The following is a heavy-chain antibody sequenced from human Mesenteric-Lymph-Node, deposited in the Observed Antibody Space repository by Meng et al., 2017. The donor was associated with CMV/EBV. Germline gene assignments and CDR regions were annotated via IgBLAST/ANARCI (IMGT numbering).Heavy chain of an antibody. Sequence: ASVKVSCKASGDNFISYDINWVRQATGQGLEWMGWMNPNSGNTGYAQKFQGRVTMTRNTSITTAYMELSSLRSDDTAVYYCARLPPGIAAADTSDYWGQGTLVTVSS. J-gene: IGHJ4*02. CDR1: GDNFISYD. V-gene: IGHV1-8*01. D-gene: IGHD6-13*01. CDR3: ARLPPGIAAADTSDY. CDR2: MNPNSGNT.